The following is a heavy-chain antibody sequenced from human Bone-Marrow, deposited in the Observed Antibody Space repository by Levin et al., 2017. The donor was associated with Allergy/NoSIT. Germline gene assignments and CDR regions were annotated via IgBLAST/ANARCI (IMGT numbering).Heavy chain of an antibody. J-gene: IGHJ4*02. Sequence: PGESLKISCKGSGYSFPNYWIGWVRQMPGKGLEWMGIIYPGDSDTRYSPSFQGQVTISADKSISTAFLHWSSLKASDSAMYYCVRVGSLIGRHIGAAGYYWGQGTLVTVSS. CDR3: VRVGSLIGRHIGAAGYY. D-gene: IGHD6-13*01. CDR1: GYSFPNYW. V-gene: IGHV5-51*01. CDR2: IYPGDSDT.